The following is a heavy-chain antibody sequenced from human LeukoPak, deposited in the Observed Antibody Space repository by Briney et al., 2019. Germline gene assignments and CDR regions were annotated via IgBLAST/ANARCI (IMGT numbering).Heavy chain of an antibody. CDR1: GGTFSSYA. D-gene: IGHD3-10*01. Sequence: SVKVSCKASGGTFSSYAISWVRQAPGQGLEWMGGIIPIFGTANYAQKFQGRVTITADESTSTAYMELSSLRSEDTAAYYCARDPRTMVRGVPAALRYWGQGTLVTVSS. CDR2: IIPIFGTA. V-gene: IGHV1-69*13. CDR3: ARDPRTMVRGVPAALRY. J-gene: IGHJ4*02.